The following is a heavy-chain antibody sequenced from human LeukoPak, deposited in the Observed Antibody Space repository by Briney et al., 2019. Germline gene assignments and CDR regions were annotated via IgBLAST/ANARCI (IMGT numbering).Heavy chain of an antibody. CDR2: IYYSGST. Sequence: SETLSLTCTVSGGSIRSSSYYWGWIRQPPGKGLEWIGSIYYSGSTYYNPSLKSRVTMSVDTSRNQFSLKLSSVTAADTAVYYCARGILDGSGSYYLLDYWGQGTLVTVSS. V-gene: IGHV4-39*07. D-gene: IGHD3-10*01. J-gene: IGHJ4*02. CDR3: ARGILDGSGSYYLLDY. CDR1: GGSIRSSSYY.